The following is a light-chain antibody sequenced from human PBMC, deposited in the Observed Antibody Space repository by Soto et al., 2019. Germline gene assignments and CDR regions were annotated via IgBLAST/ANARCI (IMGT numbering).Light chain of an antibody. CDR1: QSLSNSY. V-gene: IGKV3-20*01. J-gene: IGKJ2*01. CDR3: QQYGGSPPNT. CDR2: GAS. Sequence: EVVLTQSPGTLSLSPGESATLSCRASQSLSNSYLAWYQQKPGQAPRLLIYGASSRATGIPDRFSGSGSGTDFTLTISRLEPEDFAVYYCQQYGGSPPNTFGQGTK.